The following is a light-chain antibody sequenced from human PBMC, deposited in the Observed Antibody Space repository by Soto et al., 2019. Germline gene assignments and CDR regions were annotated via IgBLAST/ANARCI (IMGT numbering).Light chain of an antibody. CDR3: SSYTSISTLVV. J-gene: IGLJ2*01. CDR2: DVS. V-gene: IGLV2-14*01. CDR1: SSDVGGYNY. Sequence: QSALTQPASVSGSPGQSITISCTGTSSDVGGYNYVSWYQQHPGKAPKLMIYDVSNRPSGVSTRFSGSKSGNTASLTISGLQAEDEADYYCSSYTSISTLVVFGGGPKLTVL.